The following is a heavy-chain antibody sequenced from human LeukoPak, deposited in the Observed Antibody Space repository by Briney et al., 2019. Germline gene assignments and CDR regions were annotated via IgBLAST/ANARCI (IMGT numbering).Heavy chain of an antibody. J-gene: IGHJ4*02. CDR2: IYYSGST. V-gene: IGHV4-59*01. CDR1: GGSISSYY. D-gene: IGHD3-10*01. CDR3: ARGYYYGSGPPSY. Sequence: PSETLSLTCTVSGGSISSYYWSWLRQPPGKGLEWIGYIYYSGSTNYNPSLKSRVTISVDTSKNQFSLKLSSVTAADTAVYYCARGYYYGSGPPSYWGQGTLVTVSS.